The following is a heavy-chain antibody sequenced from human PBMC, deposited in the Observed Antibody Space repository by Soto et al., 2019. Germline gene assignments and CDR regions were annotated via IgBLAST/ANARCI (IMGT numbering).Heavy chain of an antibody. D-gene: IGHD3-16*01. CDR1: RYTFISYD. CDR2: MNPNSGNT. V-gene: IGHV1-8*01. J-gene: IGHJ6*02. Sequence: QVQLVQSGAEVKKSGASVKVSCKASRYTFISYDINWVRQATGQGLEWMGWMNPNSGNTGYAQKFPGRITMTRNTSTNTAYMELSSLRSEDTAVYYCARGQEVWWNAGPLGLHGLDVWGQGTTVTVSS. CDR3: ARGQEVWWNAGPLGLHGLDV.